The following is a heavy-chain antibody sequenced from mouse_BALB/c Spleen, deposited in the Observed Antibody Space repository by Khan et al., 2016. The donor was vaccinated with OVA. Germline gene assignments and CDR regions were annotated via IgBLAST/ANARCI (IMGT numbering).Heavy chain of an antibody. CDR3: ARGFYGNPFAY. CDR2: ISDGGSST. V-gene: IGHV5-4*02. Sequence: EVELVESGGGLVKPGGSLKLSCAASGFTFSDYYMYWVRQTPEKRLEWVATISDGGSSTYYLDSVKGRFTISRDDAKNNLYLQMNSRKSEDTAMYYCARGFYGNPFAYWGQGTLVTVSA. CDR1: GFTFSDYY. J-gene: IGHJ3*01. D-gene: IGHD2-1*01.